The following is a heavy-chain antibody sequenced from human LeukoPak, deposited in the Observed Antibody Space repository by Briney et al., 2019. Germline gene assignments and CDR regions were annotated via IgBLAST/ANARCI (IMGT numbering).Heavy chain of an antibody. CDR2: IHYSGST. CDR3: ARERAYYDILPRWFDP. Sequence: SETLSLTCIVSGGSISSTSYWGWIRQPPGKGLEWIGSIHYSGSTDYNPSLKSRVTISVDTSKNQFSLKLSSVTAADTAVYYCARERAYYDILPRWFDPWGQGSLVTVSS. V-gene: IGHV4-39*02. D-gene: IGHD3-9*01. J-gene: IGHJ5*02. CDR1: GGSISSTSY.